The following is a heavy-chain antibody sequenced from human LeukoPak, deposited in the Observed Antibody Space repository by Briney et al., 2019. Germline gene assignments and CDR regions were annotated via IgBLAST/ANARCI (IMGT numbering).Heavy chain of an antibody. D-gene: IGHD1-20*01. V-gene: IGHV4-59*01. CDR2: IYYSGST. CDR3: ARESITGNFDY. J-gene: IGHJ4*02. Sequence: SETLSLTCTVSGGSISSYYWSWLRQPPGKGLEWIGDIYYSGSTNHNPSLKSRVTISVDTFNNQCSLKLSSVTAADTAVYYCARESITGNFDYWGQGTLVTVSS. CDR1: GGSISSYY.